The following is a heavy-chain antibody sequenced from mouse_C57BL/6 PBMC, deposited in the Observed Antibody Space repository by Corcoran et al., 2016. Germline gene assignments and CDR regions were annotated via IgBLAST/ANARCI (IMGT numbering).Heavy chain of an antibody. Sequence: EVQLQQSGPELVKPGASVKLSCKASGYTFTDYYMNWVKQSHGKSLEWIGDINPNNGGTSYNQKFKGKDTLTVDKSSRTAYMEIRSLTSEDSAVYYCARSRYYGSSYWYFDVWGTGTRVTVS. CDR1: GYTFTDYY. CDR2: INPNNGGT. D-gene: IGHD1-1*01. J-gene: IGHJ1*03. V-gene: IGHV1-26*01. CDR3: ARSRYYGSSYWYFDV.